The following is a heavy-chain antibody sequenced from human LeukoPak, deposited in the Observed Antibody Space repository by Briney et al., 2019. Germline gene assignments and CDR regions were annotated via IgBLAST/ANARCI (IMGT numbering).Heavy chain of an antibody. J-gene: IGHJ4*02. CDR1: GFTFSSYA. D-gene: IGHD5-12*01. Sequence: GGSLRLSCSASGFTFSSYAMRWVRQAPGKGLEYVSAISSNGDNTYYTDSVKGRFTISRDNSKNTLYLQMSSLRAEDTAVYYCVKDIRGYRGSDPTDYWGQGTLVTVSS. CDR2: ISSNGDNT. V-gene: IGHV3-64D*06. CDR3: VKDIRGYRGSDPTDY.